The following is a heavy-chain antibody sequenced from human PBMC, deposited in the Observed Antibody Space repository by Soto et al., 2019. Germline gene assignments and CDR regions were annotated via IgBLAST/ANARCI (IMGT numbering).Heavy chain of an antibody. J-gene: IGHJ4*02. CDR1: GGSISSGGYY. CDR2: IYYSGST. V-gene: IGHV4-31*03. CDR3: ASLSAGYYYDSSGYYLDY. D-gene: IGHD3-22*01. Sequence: PSETLSLTCTVSGGSISSGGYYWSWIRQHPGKGLEWIGYIYYSGSTYYNPSLNSRVTISVDTSKNQFSLKMSSMTAADTAVYYCASLSAGYYYDSSGYYLDYWGQGTLVTSPQ.